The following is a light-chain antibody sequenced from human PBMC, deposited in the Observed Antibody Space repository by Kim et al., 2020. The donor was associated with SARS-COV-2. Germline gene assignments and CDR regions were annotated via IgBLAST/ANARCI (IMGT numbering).Light chain of an antibody. J-gene: IGKJ5*01. CDR3: QQQDSTPIT. Sequence: EIVLTQSPGTLSLSPGERATLSCRASQRVSSIAWYQQKPGQAPSLLIYGAFTRATGIPDRFSGSGSGTDFTLTISRLEPEDFAVYFCQQQDSTPITFGRGTRLEI. V-gene: IGKV3-20*01. CDR2: GAF. CDR1: QRVSS.